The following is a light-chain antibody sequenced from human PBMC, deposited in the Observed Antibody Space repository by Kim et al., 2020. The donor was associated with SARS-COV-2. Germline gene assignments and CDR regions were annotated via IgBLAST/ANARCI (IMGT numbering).Light chain of an antibody. CDR1: NMGTKY. CDR2: KDN. V-gene: IGLV3-1*01. J-gene: IGLJ3*02. CDR3: QAWDHSTTV. Sequence: SYELTQPPSVSVSPGQTASITCSGNNMGTKYVHWYQKKAGQSPVLVIYKDNNRPSGISQRFSGSNSGNTATLTISRAQNMDEAEYYCQAWDHSTTVVGG.